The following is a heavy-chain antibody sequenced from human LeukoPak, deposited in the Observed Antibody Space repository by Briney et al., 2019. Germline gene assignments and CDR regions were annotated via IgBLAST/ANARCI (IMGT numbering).Heavy chain of an antibody. Sequence: GGSLRLSCAASGFTFRDYYMSWIRQAPGKGLEWVSYISSSGSTIYYADSVKGRFTISRDNAKNSLYLQMNSLRAGDTAVYYCARSSGWDDAFDIWGQGTMVTVSS. J-gene: IGHJ3*02. CDR3: ARSSGWDDAFDI. CDR2: ISSSGSTI. CDR1: GFTFRDYY. V-gene: IGHV3-11*01. D-gene: IGHD6-19*01.